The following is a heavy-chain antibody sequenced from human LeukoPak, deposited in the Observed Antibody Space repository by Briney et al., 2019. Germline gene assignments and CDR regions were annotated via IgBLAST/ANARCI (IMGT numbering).Heavy chain of an antibody. V-gene: IGHV3-30*02. Sequence: GGSLRLSCVASGFTFSNYGLHWVRQAPGKGLEWVAVIQSDGSRKYYADSVTGRFTISRDNSRNTLYLQMNSLKAEDTAVFYCARDIWPWHFDLCGRGTLVTVSS. J-gene: IGHJ2*01. CDR1: GFTFSNYG. CDR3: ARDIWPWHFDL. CDR2: IQSDGSRK. D-gene: IGHD3-10*01.